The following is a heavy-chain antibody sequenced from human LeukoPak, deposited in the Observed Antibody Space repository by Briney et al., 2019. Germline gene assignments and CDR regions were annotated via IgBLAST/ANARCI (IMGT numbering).Heavy chain of an antibody. CDR3: ARDLLDYSAFDI. D-gene: IGHD2-21*01. V-gene: IGHV4-39*07. CDR2: IYYSGST. Sequence: SETLSLTCTVSGGSISSSSYYWGWIRQPPGKGLEWIGSIYYSGSTYYNPSLKSRVTISVDTSKNQFSLKLSSVTAADTAVYYCARDLLDYSAFDIWGQGTMVTVSS. J-gene: IGHJ3*02. CDR1: GGSISSSSYY.